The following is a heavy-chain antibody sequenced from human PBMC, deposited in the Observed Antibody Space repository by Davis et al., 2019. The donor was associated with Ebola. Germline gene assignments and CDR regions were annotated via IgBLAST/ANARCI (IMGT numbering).Heavy chain of an antibody. Sequence: PGGSLRLSCAASGFTFSSYSMNWVRQAPGKGLEWVSSISSSSSYIYYADSVKGRFTISRDNAKNSLYLQMNSLRDEDTAVYYCARGRGLYYYVPFDYWGQGTLVTVSS. J-gene: IGHJ4*02. CDR2: ISSSSSYI. CDR3: ARGRGLYYYVPFDY. V-gene: IGHV3-21*01. D-gene: IGHD3-10*02. CDR1: GFTFSSYS.